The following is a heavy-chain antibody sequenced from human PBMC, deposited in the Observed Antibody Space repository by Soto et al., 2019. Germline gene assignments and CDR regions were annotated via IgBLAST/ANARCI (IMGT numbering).Heavy chain of an antibody. V-gene: IGHV3-23*01. Sequence: GGSLRLSCAASGFTFSTYTMSWVRQAPGKGLEWVSAISGSGGSPSYADSVQGRFTISRDNPKNTLYLQMNSLRAEDTAMYYCAKARCSTTNCYVPDYWGQGTLVTVSS. CDR3: AKARCSTTNCYVPDY. CDR2: ISGSGGSP. J-gene: IGHJ4*02. CDR1: GFTFSTYT. D-gene: IGHD2-2*01.